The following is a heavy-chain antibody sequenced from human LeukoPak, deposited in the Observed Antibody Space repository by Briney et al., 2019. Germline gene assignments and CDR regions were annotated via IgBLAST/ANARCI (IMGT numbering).Heavy chain of an antibody. D-gene: IGHD3-3*01. CDR2: TYYRSKWYN. J-gene: IGHJ6*02. CDR1: GDSVSSNSAA. V-gene: IGHV6-1*01. CDR3: ARGPPVLYDFWSGYYPLGMDV. Sequence: SQTLSLTCAISGDSVSSNSAAWNWIRQSPSRGLEWLGRTYYRSKWYNDYAVSVKSRITINPDTSKNQLSLQLNSVTPEDTAVYYCARGPPVLYDFWSGYYPLGMDVWGQGTTVTVSS.